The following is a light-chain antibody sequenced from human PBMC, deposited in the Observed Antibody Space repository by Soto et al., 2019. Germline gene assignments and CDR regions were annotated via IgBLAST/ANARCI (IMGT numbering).Light chain of an antibody. V-gene: IGKV3-20*01. CDR1: RSLSSTS. Sequence: EIVLPQSPGTLSLSPGELAALSCRASRSLSSTSLAWYQQRPGQAPRLLIYDASSRATGIPDRFGGSGSGTDFTLTINRLEPDDFAVYYCQQYGSSPRTFGQGTKV. J-gene: IGKJ1*01. CDR3: QQYGSSPRT. CDR2: DAS.